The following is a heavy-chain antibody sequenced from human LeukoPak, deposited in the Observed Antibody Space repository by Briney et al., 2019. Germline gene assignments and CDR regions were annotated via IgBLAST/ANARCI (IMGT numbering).Heavy chain of an antibody. Sequence: SGPTLVNPTQTLTLTCTFSGFSLNTRGVGVGWIRQPPGRALEWLALIYWDDDRRYSPSLKSRLTITKDTSKNQVVLTMTNIDPVDTATYFCAHRKNYYDSSVFDNWGQGTLVTVSS. V-gene: IGHV2-5*02. CDR3: AHRKNYYDSSVFDN. D-gene: IGHD3-22*01. CDR2: IYWDDDR. CDR1: GFSLNTRGVG. J-gene: IGHJ4*02.